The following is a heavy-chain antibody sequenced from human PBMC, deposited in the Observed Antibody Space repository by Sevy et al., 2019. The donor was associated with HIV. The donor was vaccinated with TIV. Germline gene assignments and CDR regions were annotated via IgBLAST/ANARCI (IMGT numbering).Heavy chain of an antibody. CDR2: INHSGST. CDR1: GGSFSGYY. V-gene: IGHV4-34*01. D-gene: IGHD4-4*01. CDR3: ARGFPRSADYSNYGDYFDY. Sequence: SETLSLTCAVYGGSFSGYYWSWIRQPPGKGLEWIGEINHSGSTNYNPSLKSRVTISVDTSKNQFSLKLSSVTAADTAVYYCARGFPRSADYSNYGDYFDYWGQGTLVTVSS. J-gene: IGHJ4*02.